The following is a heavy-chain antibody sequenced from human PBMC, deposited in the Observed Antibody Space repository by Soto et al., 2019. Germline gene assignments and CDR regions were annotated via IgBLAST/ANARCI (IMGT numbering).Heavy chain of an antibody. CDR3: ARDVGNYVPYYYGMDV. CDR1: EFTFNTYA. V-gene: IGHV3-30*03. CDR2: IAYDGNDK. Sequence: QAQLVESGGGVVQPGRSLRLSCAASEFTFNTYAMHWVRQAPGKGLEWVAVIAYDGNDKYYADSVKGRFTISRDNSKNALYLQMNTLRPEDTARYYFARDVGNYVPYYYGMDVWGQGTTVTVSS. J-gene: IGHJ6*02. D-gene: IGHD1-7*01.